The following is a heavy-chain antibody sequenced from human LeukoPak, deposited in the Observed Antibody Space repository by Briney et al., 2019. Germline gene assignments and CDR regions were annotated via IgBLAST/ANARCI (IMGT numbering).Heavy chain of an antibody. V-gene: IGHV4-4*08. CDR3: ARDVMAVAGTVGYYYYYYMDV. Sequence: PSETLSLTCTVSGDSFSYFYWSWIRQPPGKGLEWIGRIYTSGSTNYNPSLKSRVTISVDTSKDQFSLKLSSVTAADTAVYYCARDVMAVAGTVGYYYYYYMDVWGKGTTVTISS. J-gene: IGHJ6*03. CDR1: GDSFSYFY. D-gene: IGHD6-19*01. CDR2: IYTSGST.